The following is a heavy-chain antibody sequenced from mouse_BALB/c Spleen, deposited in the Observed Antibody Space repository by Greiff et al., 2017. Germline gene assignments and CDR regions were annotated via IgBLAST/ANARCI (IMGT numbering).Heavy chain of an antibody. CDR1: GFTFSSYT. Sequence: EVKVVESGGGLVKPGGSLKLSCAASGFTFSSYTMSWVRQTPEKRLEWVATISSGGSYTYYPDSVKGRFTISRDNARNILYLQMSSLRSEDTAMYYCARGDFIYSVVAKGYAMDYWGQGTSVTVSS. CDR3: ARGDFIYSVVAKGYAMDY. D-gene: IGHD1-1*01. J-gene: IGHJ4*01. V-gene: IGHV5-6-4*01. CDR2: ISSGGSYT.